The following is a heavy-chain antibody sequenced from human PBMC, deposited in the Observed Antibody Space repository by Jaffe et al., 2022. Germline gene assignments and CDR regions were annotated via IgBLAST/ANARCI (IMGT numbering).Heavy chain of an antibody. CDR3: GREGSGRGLDMDV. V-gene: IGHV3-72*01. D-gene: IGHD3-10*01. CDR2: TKDKPNSYTS. CDR1: GFAFSAYY. J-gene: IGHJ6*03. Sequence: EVDLVESGGALVQPGGSLRLSCAASGFAFSAYYIDWVRQAPGKGLEWVGRTKDKPNSYTSQYAASVKGRFTISRDESERSVYLQMNSLRTEDTAVYYCGREGSGRGLDMDVWGKGTTVTV.